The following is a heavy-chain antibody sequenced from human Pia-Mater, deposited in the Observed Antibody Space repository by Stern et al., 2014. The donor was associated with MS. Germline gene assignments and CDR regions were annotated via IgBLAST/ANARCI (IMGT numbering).Heavy chain of an antibody. D-gene: IGHD3-22*01. V-gene: IGHV4-30-4*01. J-gene: IGHJ4*02. CDR1: GGSISSGDYY. CDR2: IYYSGST. Sequence: QLQLQESGPGLVKPSQTLSLTCTVSGGSISSGDYYWSWIRQPPGKGLEWIGYIYYSGSTYYNPSLKSRVTISVDTSKNQFSLKLSSVTAADTAVYYCPRGGEYYDSRVYSLLDYWGQGTLVTVSS. CDR3: PRGGEYYDSRVYSLLDY.